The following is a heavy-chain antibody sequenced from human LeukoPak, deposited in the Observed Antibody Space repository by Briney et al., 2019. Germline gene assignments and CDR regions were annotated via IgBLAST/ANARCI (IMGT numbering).Heavy chain of an antibody. D-gene: IGHD5-18*01. J-gene: IGHJ4*02. CDR1: GFTVSSNY. CDR3: ARGPPPYTAPSFFDY. Sequence: QPGGSLRLSCAASGFTVSSNYMSWVRQAPGKGLEWVSIIYSGGGTYYADSVKGRFTISRDNSKNTLYLQMNSLRAEDTAVYYCARGPPPYTAPSFFDYWGQGTQVTVSS. V-gene: IGHV3-53*01. CDR2: IYSGGGT.